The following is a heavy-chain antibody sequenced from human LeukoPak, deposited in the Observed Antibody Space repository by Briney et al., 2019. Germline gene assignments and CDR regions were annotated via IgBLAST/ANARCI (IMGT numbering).Heavy chain of an antibody. V-gene: IGHV3-7*01. CDR3: ARDVGSGYYFYYFDY. J-gene: IGHJ4*02. D-gene: IGHD3-22*01. CDR2: IKQDGSEK. CDR1: GFNFGDYY. Sequence: GGSLRLSCAASGFNFGDYYMSWVRQAPGKGLEWVANIKQDGSEKYYVDSVKGRFTISRDNAKNSLYLQMNSLRAEDTAVYYCARDVGSGYYFYYFDYWGQGTLVTVSS.